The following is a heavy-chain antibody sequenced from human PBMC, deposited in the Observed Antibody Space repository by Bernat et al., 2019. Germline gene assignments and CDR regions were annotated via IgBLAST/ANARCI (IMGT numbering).Heavy chain of an antibody. D-gene: IGHD2-15*01. Sequence: QVQLVESGGGVVQPGRSLRLSCAASGFTFSSYGMHWARQAPGKGLEWVAVISYDGSNKYYADSVKGRFTISRDNSKNTLYLQMNSLRAEDTAVYYCARWGGVVVAATGVHGMDVWGQGTTVTVSS. CDR1: GFTFSSYG. CDR2: ISYDGSNK. V-gene: IGHV3-30*19. CDR3: ARWGGVVVAATGVHGMDV. J-gene: IGHJ6*02.